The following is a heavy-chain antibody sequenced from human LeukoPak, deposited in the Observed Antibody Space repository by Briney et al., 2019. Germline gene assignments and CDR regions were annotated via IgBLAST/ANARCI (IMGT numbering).Heavy chain of an antibody. V-gene: IGHV3-9*01. D-gene: IGHD3-10*01. J-gene: IGHJ4*02. CDR3: ARDIWGSGSYYSPDY. CDR2: ISWNSGSI. CDR1: GFTFDDYA. Sequence: AGGSLRLSCAASGFTFDDYAMHWVRQAPGKGLEWASGISWNSGSIGYADSVKGRFTISRANAKNSLSLQMTSLRAEATALYYCARDIWGSGSYYSPDYWGQGTLVTVSS.